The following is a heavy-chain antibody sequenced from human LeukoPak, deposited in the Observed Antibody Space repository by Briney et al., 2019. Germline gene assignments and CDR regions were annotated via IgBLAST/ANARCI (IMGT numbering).Heavy chain of an antibody. Sequence: SETLSLTCTVSGGSISSYYWSWIRQPPGKGLEWIGYIYYSGSTNYNPSLKSRVTISVDTSKNQFSLKLSSVTAADTAVYYCARDGEYSYGYSLDYWGQGTLVTVSS. J-gene: IGHJ4*02. CDR1: GGSISSYY. CDR2: IYYSGST. V-gene: IGHV4-59*01. D-gene: IGHD5-18*01. CDR3: ARDGEYSYGYSLDY.